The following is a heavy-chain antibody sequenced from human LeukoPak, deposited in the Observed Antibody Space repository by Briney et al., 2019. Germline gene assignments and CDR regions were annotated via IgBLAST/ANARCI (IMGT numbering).Heavy chain of an antibody. D-gene: IGHD4-23*01. CDR2: INHSGIT. CDR3: ARDGGSNNYWFDP. J-gene: IGHJ5*02. V-gene: IGHV4-34*01. Sequence: SETLSLTCAVYDGSFSSYYWTWIRQPPEKGLEWIGEINHSGITNYRPSLKSRVTISLDTSKNQFSLKLTSVTTADTAVYYCARDGGSNNYWFDPWGQGTLVTVSS. CDR1: DGSFSSYY.